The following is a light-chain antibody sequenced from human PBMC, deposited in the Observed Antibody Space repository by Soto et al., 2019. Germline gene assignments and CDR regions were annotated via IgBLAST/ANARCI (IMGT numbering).Light chain of an antibody. CDR1: QTVYGGF. J-gene: IGKJ3*01. V-gene: IGKV3-20*01. Sequence: ETVLTQSPGTLSLSPGESATLSCRASQTVYGGFLAWYQGKPGQAPRLLIYAASTLATAIPDRFSGSGSGTYFTLTSGKLEPEDFAIYYCHQYGNSPLTFGPGTTVDF. CDR3: HQYGNSPLT. CDR2: AAS.